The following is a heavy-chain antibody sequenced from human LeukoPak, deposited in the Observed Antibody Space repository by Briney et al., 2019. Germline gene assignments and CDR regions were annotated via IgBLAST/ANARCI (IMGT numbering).Heavy chain of an antibody. J-gene: IGHJ4*02. CDR2: THPSGNS. CDR1: GASNNSFY. CDR3: ARVYSFGYERFDY. D-gene: IGHD5-18*01. Sequence: KSSETLSLTCIVSGASNNSFYWSWLRQPPGKGLEWIGYTHPSGNSNYSPSLKSRVTISVDTSTNQFSLKLKSVTAAATAVYCCARVYSFGYERFDYWGQGNLVTVSS. V-gene: IGHV4-4*09.